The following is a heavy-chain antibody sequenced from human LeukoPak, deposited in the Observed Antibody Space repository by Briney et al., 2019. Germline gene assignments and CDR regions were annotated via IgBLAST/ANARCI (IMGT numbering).Heavy chain of an antibody. Sequence: ASVKVSCKASGYTFTGYYMHWVRQAPGQGLEWMGWINPNSGGTNYAQKFQGRVTMTRDTSISTAYMELSRLRSDDTAVYYCARDNADYDFWSGYYGKYNWFDPWGQGTLVTVSS. CDR1: GYTFTGYY. CDR3: ARDNADYDFWSGYYGKYNWFDP. CDR2: INPNSGGT. J-gene: IGHJ5*02. V-gene: IGHV1-2*02. D-gene: IGHD3-3*01.